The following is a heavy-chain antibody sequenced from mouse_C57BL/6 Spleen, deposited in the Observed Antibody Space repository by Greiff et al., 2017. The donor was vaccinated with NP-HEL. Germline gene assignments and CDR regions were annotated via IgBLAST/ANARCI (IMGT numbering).Heavy chain of an antibody. CDR3: ARRSNYGYYAMDY. CDR2: IDPSDSET. Sequence: VQLQQPGAELVRPGSSVKLSCKASGYTFTSYWMHWVKQRPIQGLEWIGNIDPSDSETHYNQKFKDKATLTVDKSSSTAYMQLSSLTSEDSAVYYCARRSNYGYYAMDYWGQGTSVTVSS. V-gene: IGHV1-52*01. J-gene: IGHJ4*01. CDR1: GYTFTSYW. D-gene: IGHD2-5*01.